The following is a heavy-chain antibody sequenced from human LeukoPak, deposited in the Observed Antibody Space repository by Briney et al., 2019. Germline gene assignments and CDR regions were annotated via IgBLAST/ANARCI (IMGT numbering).Heavy chain of an antibody. J-gene: IGHJ4*02. V-gene: IGHV4-59*10. Sequence: PSETLSLTCAVYGGSFSSYYWSWIRQPAGKGLEWIGRIYTSGSTNYNPSLKSRVTMSVDTSKNQFSLKLSSVTAADTAVYYCARVDSYGFFDYWGQGTLVTVSS. CDR2: IYTSGST. CDR3: ARVDSYGFFDY. D-gene: IGHD5-18*01. CDR1: GGSFSSYY.